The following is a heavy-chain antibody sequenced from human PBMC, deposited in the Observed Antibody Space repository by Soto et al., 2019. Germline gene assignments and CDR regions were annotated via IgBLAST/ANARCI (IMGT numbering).Heavy chain of an antibody. J-gene: IGHJ4*02. D-gene: IGHD3-22*01. CDR1: GGTFSSYA. V-gene: IGHV1-69*06. CDR2: IIPIFGTI. CDR3: ARDKSADSSGYLYYFDY. Sequence: ASVKVSCKASGGTFSSYAISWVRQAPGQGLEWMGGIIPIFGTINYAQKFQGRVTITADKSTTTAYMELSSLRSEDTAIYYCARDKSADSSGYLYYFDYWGQGTLVTVSS.